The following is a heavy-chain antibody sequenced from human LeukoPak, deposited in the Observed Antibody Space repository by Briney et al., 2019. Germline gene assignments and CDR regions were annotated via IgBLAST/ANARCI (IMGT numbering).Heavy chain of an antibody. V-gene: IGHV4-61*02. CDR2: IYTSGST. CDR1: GGSISSGSYH. Sequence: SETLSLTCTVSGGSISSGSYHWSWIRQPAGKGLEWIGRIYTSGSTNYNPSLKSRVTISVDTSKNQFSLKLSSVTAADTAVYYCATGSYYYYYMDVWGKGTTVTVSS. CDR3: ATGSYYYYYMDV. D-gene: IGHD1-14*01. J-gene: IGHJ6*03.